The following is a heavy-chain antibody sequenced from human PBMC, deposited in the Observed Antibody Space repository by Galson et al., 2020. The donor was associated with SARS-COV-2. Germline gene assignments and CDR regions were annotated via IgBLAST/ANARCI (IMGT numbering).Heavy chain of an antibody. CDR2: INPNSGGT. J-gene: IGHJ4*02. V-gene: IGHV1-2*02. Sequence: VSVKVSCKASGYTFTGYYMHWVRQAPGQGLEWMGWINPNSGGTHYAQKFQGRVTMTRDTSISTAYMELSRLRSDDTAVYYCARASGFSNYYDSSGYSFDYWGQGTLVTVSS. D-gene: IGHD3-22*01. CDR1: GYTFTGYY. CDR3: ARASGFSNYYDSSGYSFDY.